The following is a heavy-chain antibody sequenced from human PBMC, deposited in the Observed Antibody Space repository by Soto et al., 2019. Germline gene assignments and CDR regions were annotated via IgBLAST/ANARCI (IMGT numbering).Heavy chain of an antibody. D-gene: IGHD3-10*01. V-gene: IGHV3-74*01. CDR3: GRGGQYASGAYYADW. CDR2: ISSDGTTT. Sequence: EVQLVESGGDLVQPGGSLRLSCAASGLTFSRYWMHWVRQAPGQGLVWLSRISSDGTTTSYADSVKGRFTISRDNAKNTLYLQMSNLRAEDTATYYRGRGGQYASGAYYADWWGQGTLVTVSP. CDR1: GLTFSRYW. J-gene: IGHJ4*02.